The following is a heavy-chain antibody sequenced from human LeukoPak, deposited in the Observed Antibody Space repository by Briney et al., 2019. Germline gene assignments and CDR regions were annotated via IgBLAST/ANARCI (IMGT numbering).Heavy chain of an antibody. Sequence: SETLSLTCTVSGGSISSYYWSWIRQPPGKGLEWIGYIYYSGSTNYNPSLKSRVTISVDTSKNQFSLKLSSVTAADTAVYYCARDSGGWFDPWGQGTLVTVSS. CDR1: GGSISSYY. CDR2: IYYSGST. V-gene: IGHV4-59*12. CDR3: ARDSGGWFDP. D-gene: IGHD3-10*01. J-gene: IGHJ5*02.